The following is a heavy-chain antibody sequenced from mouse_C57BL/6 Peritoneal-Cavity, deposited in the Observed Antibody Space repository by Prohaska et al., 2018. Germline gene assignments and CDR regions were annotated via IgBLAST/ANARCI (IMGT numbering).Heavy chain of an antibody. CDR3: ARGDAMDY. Sequence: QIQLVQSGSELKKPGETVKISCKASGYTFTTAGMQWVQKMPGKGFKWYGWINTHSGEPKYAENFNGRFAFSLETSASTADLQISNRKNEDTATYVCARGDAMDYWGQGTSVTVSS. CDR2: INTHSGEP. J-gene: IGHJ4*01. V-gene: IGHV9-4*01. CDR1: GYTFTTAG.